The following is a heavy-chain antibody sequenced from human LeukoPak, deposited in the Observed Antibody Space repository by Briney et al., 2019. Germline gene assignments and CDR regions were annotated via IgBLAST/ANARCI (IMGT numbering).Heavy chain of an antibody. CDR1: GFAFSSYG. CDR3: AKGTGDTGYYFDY. V-gene: IGHV3-23*01. Sequence: GGSLRLSCAASGFAFSSYGMSWVRQAPGKGLEWVAAISASGSKSHYSDSVKGRFFISRDNSENTVYLQMGGLRAEDTAVYYCAKGTGDTGYYFDYWGQGTLVTVSS. CDR2: ISASGSKS. D-gene: IGHD7-27*01. J-gene: IGHJ4*02.